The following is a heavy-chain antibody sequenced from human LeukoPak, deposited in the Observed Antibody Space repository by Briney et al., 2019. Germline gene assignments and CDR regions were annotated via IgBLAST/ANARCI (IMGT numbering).Heavy chain of an antibody. Sequence: GGSLRLSCAASGFTFTTNAMSWVRQASGKGLEWVSVISDSGDITYYADSVKGRFTISRDNSKNTLFLQMNSLRAEDTAVYYCAKDARRTSGWYFFDYWGQGTLVTVSS. CDR1: GFTFTTNA. J-gene: IGHJ4*02. D-gene: IGHD6-19*01. CDR2: ISDSGDIT. V-gene: IGHV3-23*01. CDR3: AKDARRTSGWYFFDY.